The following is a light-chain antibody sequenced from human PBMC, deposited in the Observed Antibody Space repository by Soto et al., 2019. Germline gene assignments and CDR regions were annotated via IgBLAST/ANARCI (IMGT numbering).Light chain of an antibody. Sequence: DIQMTQSPSSLSASVGDRVTITCQASQAIGNYLTWYQQKPGKARKLLHYEASNLETGVPSRFSGSGSGTDFTFTINSLQPEDIATYYCQQYDDLPFTFGGGTKVEIK. V-gene: IGKV1-33*01. CDR1: QAIGNY. CDR2: EAS. CDR3: QQYDDLPFT. J-gene: IGKJ4*01.